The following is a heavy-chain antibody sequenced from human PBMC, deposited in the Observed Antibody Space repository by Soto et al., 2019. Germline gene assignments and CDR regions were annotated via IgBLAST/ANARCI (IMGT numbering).Heavy chain of an antibody. CDR2: ISGRGGDT. CDR3: AKNGPVWFGESARRKFDY. V-gene: IGHV3-23*01. D-gene: IGHD3-10*01. CDR1: GFTFSIYA. Sequence: VGSLRLSCAASGFTFSIYAMSWVRQAPGKGLEWVSAISGRGGDTYYADSVKGRFTISRDKSKNTLYLQMNSLRAEDTAVYYCAKNGPVWFGESARRKFDYWGQGTLVTVSS. J-gene: IGHJ4*02.